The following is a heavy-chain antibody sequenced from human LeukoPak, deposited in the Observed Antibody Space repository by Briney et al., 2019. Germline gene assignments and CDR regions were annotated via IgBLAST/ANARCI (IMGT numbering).Heavy chain of an antibody. D-gene: IGHD2-2*01. CDR2: INWNGGST. CDR3: AKDKVPAAKHWFDP. V-gene: IGHV3-20*04. Sequence: PGGSLRLSCAASGFTFDDYGMSWVRQAPGKGLEWVSGINWNGGSTGYADSVKGRFTISRDNAKNSLYLQMNSLRAEDTAVYYCAKDKVPAAKHWFDPWGQGTLVTVSS. J-gene: IGHJ5*02. CDR1: GFTFDDYG.